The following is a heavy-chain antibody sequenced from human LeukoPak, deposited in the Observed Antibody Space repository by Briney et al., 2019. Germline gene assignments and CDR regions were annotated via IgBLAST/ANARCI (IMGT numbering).Heavy chain of an antibody. CDR3: ARDQDFFDNSGSRGARGWFDP. J-gene: IGHJ5*02. CDR1: GYTFTGYY. CDR2: INPNNGGT. Sequence: ASVKVSCKASGYTFTGYYMHWVRQAPGQGLEWMGWINPNNGGTTYAQKFQGRVSMTRNTSVTTVYMELSRLTYDDTAVYYCARDQDFFDNSGSRGARGWFDPWGQGTLVTVSS. D-gene: IGHD3-22*01. V-gene: IGHV1-2*02.